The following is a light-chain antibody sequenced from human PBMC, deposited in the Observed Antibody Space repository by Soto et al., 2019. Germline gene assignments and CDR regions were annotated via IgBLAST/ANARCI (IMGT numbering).Light chain of an antibody. CDR2: DAS. J-gene: IGKJ2*01. CDR1: QNISVW. V-gene: IGKV1-5*01. Sequence: DIPMTQSPSTLSASVGDGVTITCRASQNISVWLAWYQQRPGKAPKFLMYDASSLETGVPSRFSGSGSGTEFTLTIRSLQPDDSATYYCQQYDSSSPTFGQGTKTGDQT. CDR3: QQYDSSSPT.